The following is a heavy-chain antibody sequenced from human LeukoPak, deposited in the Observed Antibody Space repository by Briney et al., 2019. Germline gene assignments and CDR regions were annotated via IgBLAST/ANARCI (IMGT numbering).Heavy chain of an antibody. D-gene: IGHD1-26*01. J-gene: IGHJ4*02. Sequence: PGGSLRLSCAASGFTVSSNYMGWVRQAPGKGLEWVSVIYSGGSTYYADSVKGRFTISRDNSKNTLYLQMNSLRAEDTAVYYCARDPNSGSYYFGYWGQGTLVTVSS. CDR3: ARDPNSGSYYFGY. CDR1: GFTVSSNY. V-gene: IGHV3-53*01. CDR2: IYSGGST.